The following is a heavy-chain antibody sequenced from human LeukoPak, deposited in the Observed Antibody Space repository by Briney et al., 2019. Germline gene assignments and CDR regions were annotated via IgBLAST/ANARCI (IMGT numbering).Heavy chain of an antibody. Sequence: GESLKISCKGSGYSFTSYWIGWVRQMPGKGLEWMGIIYPGDSDTRYSPSFQGQVTISADKSISTAYLQWSSLKASDTAMYYCARLPGFGPFPNPFFDIWGQGTMVTVSS. D-gene: IGHD3-16*01. V-gene: IGHV5-51*01. CDR3: ARLPGFGPFPNPFFDI. CDR1: GYSFTSYW. CDR2: IYPGDSDT. J-gene: IGHJ3*02.